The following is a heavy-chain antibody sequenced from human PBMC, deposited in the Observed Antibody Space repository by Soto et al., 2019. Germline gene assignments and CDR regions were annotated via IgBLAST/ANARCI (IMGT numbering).Heavy chain of an antibody. CDR1: GGTFSSYA. CDR3: ARDYTDCSSTSCHPHPAGMDV. V-gene: IGHV1-69*01. CDR2: IIPIFGTA. D-gene: IGHD2-2*01. J-gene: IGHJ6*02. Sequence: QVQLVQSGAEVKKPGSSVKVSCKASGGTFSSYAISWVRQAPGQGLEWMGGIIPIFGTANYAQKFQGRVTITADECASTAYMELSSLRSEDTAVYYCARDYTDCSSTSCHPHPAGMDVWGQGTTVTVSS.